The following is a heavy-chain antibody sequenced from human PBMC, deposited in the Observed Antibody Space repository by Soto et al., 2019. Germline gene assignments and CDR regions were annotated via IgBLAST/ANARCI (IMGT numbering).Heavy chain of an antibody. D-gene: IGHD2-15*01. CDR1: GYTFTSYY. Sequence: ASVKVSCKASGYTFTSYYMHWVRQAPGQGLEWMGIINPSGGSTSYAQKFQGRVTMTRDTSTSTVYMELSRLRSEDTAVYYCARGWIVVAPMGYFDYWGQGTLVTVSS. J-gene: IGHJ4*02. CDR2: INPSGGST. CDR3: ARGWIVVAPMGYFDY. V-gene: IGHV1-46*01.